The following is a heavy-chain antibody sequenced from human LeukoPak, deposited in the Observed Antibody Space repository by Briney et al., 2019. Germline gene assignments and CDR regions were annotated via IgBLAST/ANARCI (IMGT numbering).Heavy chain of an antibody. CDR1: GFTFSSYS. D-gene: IGHD2-21*02. CDR2: ISSSSSYI. V-gene: IGHV3-21*01. Sequence: PGGSLRLSCGASGFTFSSYSMNCVRQAPGKGPEWVSSISSSSSYIYYADSVKGRFTVSRDNAKNSLYLQMNSLRAEDTAVYYCAREEGTDCGGDCYSGYWGQGTLVTVSS. CDR3: AREEGTDCGGDCYSGY. J-gene: IGHJ4*02.